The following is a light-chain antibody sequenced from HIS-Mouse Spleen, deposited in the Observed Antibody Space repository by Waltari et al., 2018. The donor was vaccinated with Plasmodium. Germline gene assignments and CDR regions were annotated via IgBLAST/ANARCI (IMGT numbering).Light chain of an antibody. CDR2: DAS. J-gene: IGKJ4*01. V-gene: IGKV3-11*01. CDR1: QSVSSY. CDR3: QQRSNWPRVLT. Sequence: EIVLTQSPATLSLSPGERANISCRASQSVSSYLAWYQQKPGQAPRLLIYDASNRATGIPARFSGSGSGTDFTLTISSLEPEDFAVYYCQQRSNWPRVLTFGGGTKVEIK.